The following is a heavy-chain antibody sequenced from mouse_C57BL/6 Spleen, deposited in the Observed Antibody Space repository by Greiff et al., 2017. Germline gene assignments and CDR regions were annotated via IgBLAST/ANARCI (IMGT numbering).Heavy chain of an antibody. CDR3: ARDDDTMVVGYAMDY. V-gene: IGHV5-4*01. D-gene: IGHD1-1*01. CDR1: GFTFSSYA. J-gene: IGHJ4*01. CDR2: ISDGGSYT. Sequence: EVMLVESGGGLVKPGGSLILSCAASGFTFSSYALSWVRQTPEKRLEWVATISDGGSYTYSSDNVKGRFTSCRDNAKNNLYMQMSHLKSEDTAMYYCARDDDTMVVGYAMDYWGQGTSVTVSS.